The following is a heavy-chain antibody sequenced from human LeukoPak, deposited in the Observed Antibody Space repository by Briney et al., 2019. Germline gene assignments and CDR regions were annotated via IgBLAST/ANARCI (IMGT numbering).Heavy chain of an antibody. J-gene: IGHJ4*02. CDR3: AEEGYYYDSSGYYFDY. CDR1: GFTFSSYA. Sequence: PGGSLRLSCAASGFTFSSYAMSWVRQAPGKGLEWVSAISGSGGSTYYADSVKGRFTISRDNSRNTLYLQMNSLRAEDTAVYYCAEEGYYYDSSGYYFDYWGQGTLVTVSS. V-gene: IGHV3-23*01. D-gene: IGHD3-22*01. CDR2: ISGSGGST.